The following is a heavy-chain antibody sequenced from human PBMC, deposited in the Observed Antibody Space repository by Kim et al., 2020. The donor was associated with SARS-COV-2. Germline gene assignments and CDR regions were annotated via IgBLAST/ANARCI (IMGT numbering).Heavy chain of an antibody. CDR1: GGSISSGGYY. D-gene: IGHD3-22*01. Sequence: SETLSLTCTVSGGSISSGGYYWSWIRQHPGKGLEWIGYIYYSGSTYYNPSLKSRVTISVDTSKNQFSLKLSSVTAADTAVYYCARVEKGQTYYYDSSGYYRFDYCGQGTLVTVSS. V-gene: IGHV4-31*03. CDR3: ARVEKGQTYYYDSSGYYRFDY. J-gene: IGHJ4*02. CDR2: IYYSGST.